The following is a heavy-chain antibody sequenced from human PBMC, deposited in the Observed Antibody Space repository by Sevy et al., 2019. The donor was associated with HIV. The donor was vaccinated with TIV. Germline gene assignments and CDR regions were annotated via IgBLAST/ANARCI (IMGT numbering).Heavy chain of an antibody. CDR3: VKGPRYCSGGSCYSLNY. Sequence: GGSLRLSCAASGFTFDDYTMHWVRQAPGKGLEWISLISWDGGSTYYADSVKGRFTISRDNSKNSLYLQMNSLRTEDTALYYYVKGPRYCSGGSCYSLNYWGQGTLVTVSS. J-gene: IGHJ4*02. V-gene: IGHV3-43*01. CDR2: ISWDGGST. CDR1: GFTFDDYT. D-gene: IGHD2-15*01.